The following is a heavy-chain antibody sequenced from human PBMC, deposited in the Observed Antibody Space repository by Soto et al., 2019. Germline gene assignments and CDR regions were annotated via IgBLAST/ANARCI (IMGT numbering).Heavy chain of an antibody. D-gene: IGHD2-2*01. V-gene: IGHV1-69*13. J-gene: IGHJ4*02. CDR2: IIPFFGTA. CDR3: AKSAPMDARDKYYYDF. Sequence: SVKVSCKASGGTFSTFGISWVRQAPGQGLEWMGGIIPFFGTARYSQKFEDRITITADESTNTVYMDLRSLKSEDTAIYYCAKSAPMDARDKYYYDFWGQGALGTVSS. CDR1: GGTFSTFG.